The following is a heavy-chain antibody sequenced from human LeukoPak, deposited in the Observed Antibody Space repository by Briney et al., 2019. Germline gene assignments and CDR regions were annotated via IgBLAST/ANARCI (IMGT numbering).Heavy chain of an antibody. V-gene: IGHV3-48*01. CDR1: EFSVGSNY. Sequence: GGSLRLSCAASEFSVGSNYMTSVRQAPGKGREWISYISETSRFMYYADSVKGRFTISRDNAKNSLYLKMSSLRAEDTAVYYCARRLDCWGQGNLVTVSS. CDR3: ARRLDC. J-gene: IGHJ4*02. CDR2: ISETSRFM.